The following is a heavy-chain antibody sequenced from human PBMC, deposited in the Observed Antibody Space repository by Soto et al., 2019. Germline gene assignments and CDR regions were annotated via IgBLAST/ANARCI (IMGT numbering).Heavy chain of an antibody. D-gene: IGHD3-10*01. CDR1: GGTFSSYA. CDR3: ARHGSNEYYYYGMDV. J-gene: IGHJ6*02. V-gene: IGHV1-69*12. Sequence: QVQLVQSGAEVKKPGSSVKVSCKASGGTFSSYAINWVRQAPGQGLEWMGGIIRIFGTPDYAQRFQGRVTITADESTSTAYMELSSLRSEDTAVYYCARHGSNEYYYYGMDVWGQGTTVTVSS. CDR2: IIRIFGTP.